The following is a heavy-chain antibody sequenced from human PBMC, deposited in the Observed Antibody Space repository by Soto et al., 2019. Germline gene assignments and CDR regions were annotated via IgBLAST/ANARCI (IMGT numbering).Heavy chain of an antibody. D-gene: IGHD3-3*01. Sequence: GASVKVSCKASGYTFTSYAMHWVRQAPGQRLEWMGWINAGNGNTKYSQKFQGRVTITRDTSASTAYMELSSLRSEDTAVYYCARDPLLRHGFRWFDPWGQGTLVTVSS. CDR2: INAGNGNT. V-gene: IGHV1-3*01. J-gene: IGHJ5*02. CDR1: GYTFTSYA. CDR3: ARDPLLRHGFRWFDP.